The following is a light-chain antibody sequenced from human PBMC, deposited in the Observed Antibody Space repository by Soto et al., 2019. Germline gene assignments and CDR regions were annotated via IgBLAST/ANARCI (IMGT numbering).Light chain of an antibody. CDR2: VGTGGIVG. Sequence: QPVLTQPPSASASLGASVTLTCTLSSGYSNCKVDWYQQRPGKGPRFVMRVGTGGIVGSKGDGIPDRFSVLGSGLNRYLTIKNIQEEDESDYHCGADHGSGSNFVLVFGGGTKLTVL. CDR3: GADHGSGSNFVLV. J-gene: IGLJ2*01. V-gene: IGLV9-49*01. CDR1: SGYSNCK.